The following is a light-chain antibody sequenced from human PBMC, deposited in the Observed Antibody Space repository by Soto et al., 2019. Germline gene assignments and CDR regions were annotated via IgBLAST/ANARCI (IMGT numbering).Light chain of an antibody. CDR3: QQFNNYPLLT. CDR1: QGISSA. CDR2: DAS. J-gene: IGKJ4*01. V-gene: IGKV1D-13*01. Sequence: ALQLTQSPSSLSASVGDRVTITCRASQGISSALAWYQQKPGKAPKLLIYDASSLESGVPSRFSGSGSGTDFTLTISSLQPEDFATYYCQQFNNYPLLTFGGGTKVDIK.